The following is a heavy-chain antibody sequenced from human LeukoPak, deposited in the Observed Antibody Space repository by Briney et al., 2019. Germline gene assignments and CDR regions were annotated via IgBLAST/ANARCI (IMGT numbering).Heavy chain of an antibody. Sequence: GGSLRLSCAVSRFTLSLYGMNWVRQAPGKGLEWISHISASSSGIFYADYVKGRFITSRDNTRSSLYLQMNSLRAEDTAVYYCVRDPSSVRLPFGSWGQGTLVTVSS. J-gene: IGHJ4*02. CDR3: VRDPSSVRLPFGS. V-gene: IGHV3-48*01. CDR2: ISASSSGI. D-gene: IGHD6-6*01. CDR1: RFTLSLYG.